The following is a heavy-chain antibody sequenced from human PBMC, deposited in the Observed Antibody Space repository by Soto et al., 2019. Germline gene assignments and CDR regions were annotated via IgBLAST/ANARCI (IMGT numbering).Heavy chain of an antibody. D-gene: IGHD1-20*01. Sequence: EVQLVESGGGLVQPGGSLRLSCAASGFTFSSYSMNWVRQAPGKGLEWVSYITSSSSAVSYADSVKGRFNISRDNAKNSLYLQMNSLRAEDTAVYYCARDLNCVFDSWGQGTLVTVSS. CDR1: GFTFSSYS. CDR3: ARDLNCVFDS. CDR2: ITSSSSAV. V-gene: IGHV3-48*01. J-gene: IGHJ4*02.